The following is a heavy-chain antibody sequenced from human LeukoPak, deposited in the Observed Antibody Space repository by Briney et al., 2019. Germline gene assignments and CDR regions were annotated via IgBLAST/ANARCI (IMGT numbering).Heavy chain of an antibody. CDR3: ARLVRIVGAAVFDY. CDR1: GFTFSSYS. Sequence: GGSLRLSCAASGFTFSSYSMNWVCQAPGKGLEWVSSISSSSSYIYYADSVKGRFTISRDNAKNSLYLQMNSLRAEDTAVYYCARLVRIVGAAVFDYWGQGTLVTVSS. V-gene: IGHV3-21*01. D-gene: IGHD1-26*01. CDR2: ISSSSSYI. J-gene: IGHJ4*02.